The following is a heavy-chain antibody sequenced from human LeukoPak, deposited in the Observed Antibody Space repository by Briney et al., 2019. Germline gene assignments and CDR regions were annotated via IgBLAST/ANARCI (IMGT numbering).Heavy chain of an antibody. V-gene: IGHV3-11*01. J-gene: IGHJ6*02. CDR1: GFTFSDYY. D-gene: IGHD2-21*01. CDR3: AKDIVVSGYYGMDV. CDR2: ISSSGSTI. Sequence: GGSLRLSCAASGFTFSDYYMSWLRPAPGQGWEGVSYISSSGSTIYYADSVKGRFTISRDNAKNSLYLQMNSLRAEDTAVYYCAKDIVVSGYYGMDVWGQGTTVTVSS.